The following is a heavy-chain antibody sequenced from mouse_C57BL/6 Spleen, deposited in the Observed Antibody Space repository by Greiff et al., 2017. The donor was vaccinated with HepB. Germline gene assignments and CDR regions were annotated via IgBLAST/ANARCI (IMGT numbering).Heavy chain of an antibody. V-gene: IGHV2-9-1*01. Sequence: QVQLQQSGPGLVAPSQSLSITCTVSGFSLTSYAISWVRQPPGKGLEWLGVIWTGGGTNYNSALKSRLSISKDNSKSQVFLKMNSLQTDDTARYYCARNFGYGNYDYFDYWGQGTTLTVSS. J-gene: IGHJ2*01. CDR3: ARNFGYGNYDYFDY. CDR2: IWTGGGT. CDR1: GFSLTSYA. D-gene: IGHD2-1*01.